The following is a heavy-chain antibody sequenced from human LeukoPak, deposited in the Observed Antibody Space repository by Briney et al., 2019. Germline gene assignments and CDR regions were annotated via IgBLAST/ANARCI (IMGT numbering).Heavy chain of an antibody. J-gene: IGHJ4*02. Sequence: GRSLRLSCAASGFTFDDYAMHWVRQVPGKGLEWVSLITWDGGSTYYADSVKGRFTISRDNSKNSLFLQMNSLRPEDTALYYCAKDHYSSSSGGTDYWGQGTLVTVSS. D-gene: IGHD6-6*01. CDR1: GFTFDDYA. CDR3: AKDHYSSSSGGTDY. V-gene: IGHV3-43D*03. CDR2: ITWDGGST.